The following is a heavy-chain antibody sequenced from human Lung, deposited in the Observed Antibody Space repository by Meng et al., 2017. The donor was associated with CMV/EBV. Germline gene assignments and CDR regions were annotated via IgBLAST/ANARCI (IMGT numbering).Heavy chain of an antibody. CDR1: GVNFGGHR. V-gene: IGHV3-49*04. CDR2: IRKKTYGGTT. Sequence: SXKISCTRTGVNFGGHRMSWVLHAPGKGLEWVGFIRKKTYGGTTKYAASVKGRFTISRDDSKSIVYLQMDSLKTEDTAMYYCARDDSSWVDWGRGTLVTVSS. D-gene: IGHD2-15*01. J-gene: IGHJ4*02. CDR3: ARDDSSWVD.